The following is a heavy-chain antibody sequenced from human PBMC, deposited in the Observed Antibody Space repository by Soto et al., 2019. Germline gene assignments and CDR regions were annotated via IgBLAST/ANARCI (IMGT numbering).Heavy chain of an antibody. D-gene: IGHD1-1*01. V-gene: IGHV3-30*18. CDR2: ISYDGSNK. Sequence: GGSLRLSCAASGFTFSSYGMHWVRQAPGKGLEWVAVISYDGSNKYYADSVKGRFTISRDNSKNTLYLQMNSLRAEDTAVYYCAKDGRRYGYYYYYMDVWGKGTTVTVSS. CDR1: GFTFSSYG. CDR3: AKDGRRYGYYYYYMDV. J-gene: IGHJ6*03.